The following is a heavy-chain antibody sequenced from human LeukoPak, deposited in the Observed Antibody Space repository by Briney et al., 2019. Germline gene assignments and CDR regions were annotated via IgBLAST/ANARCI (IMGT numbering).Heavy chain of an antibody. CDR2: IDWDDDK. D-gene: IGHD3-10*01. CDR1: GFSLSTSGMC. Sequence: SGPALVKPTQTLTLTCTFSGFSLSTSGMCVSWIRQPPGKALEWLARIDWDDDKYYSTSLKTRLTISKDTSKNQVVLTMTNMNPVDTATYYCAHRPGRYYYGSGSYGYYFDYWGQGTLVTVSS. J-gene: IGHJ4*02. CDR3: AHRPGRYYYGSGSYGYYFDY. V-gene: IGHV2-70*12.